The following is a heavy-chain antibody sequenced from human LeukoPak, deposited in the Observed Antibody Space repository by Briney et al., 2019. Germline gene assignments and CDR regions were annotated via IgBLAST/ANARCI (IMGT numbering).Heavy chain of an antibody. J-gene: IGHJ5*02. CDR3: AKTFRSTLTNIVVVPAAMNWFDP. D-gene: IGHD2-2*01. Sequence: GGSLRLSCAASGFTFSSYAMSWVRQAPGKGLEWVSAISGSGGSTYYADSVKGRFTISRDNSKNTLYLQMNSLRAEDTAVYYCAKTFRSTLTNIVVVPAAMNWFDPWGQGTLVTVSS. V-gene: IGHV3-23*01. CDR1: GFTFSSYA. CDR2: ISGSGGST.